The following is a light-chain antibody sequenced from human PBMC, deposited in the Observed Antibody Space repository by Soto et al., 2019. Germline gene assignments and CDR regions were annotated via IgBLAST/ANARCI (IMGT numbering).Light chain of an antibody. CDR2: SNN. V-gene: IGLV1-44*01. CDR3: AAWDASLGGFYV. J-gene: IGLJ1*01. Sequence: QSALTQPPSASGTPGQRVTISCSGSRSSIGSNTVNWYQHLPGSAPKLLIYSNNHRPSGVPDRFSASKAGASASLAISGLPSEDEGDYYCAAWDASLGGFYVFGSGTKVTVL. CDR1: RSSIGSNT.